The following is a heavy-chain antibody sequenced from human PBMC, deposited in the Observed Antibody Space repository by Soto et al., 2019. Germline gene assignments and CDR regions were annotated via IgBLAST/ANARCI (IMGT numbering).Heavy chain of an antibody. V-gene: IGHV3-23*01. Sequence: EVQLLESGGALEHPGGSLRLSCAAAGFAFSTYAMTWVRQTPGKGLEWVSVISGSGGSSYYAASVKGRFTISRDNSKNTLYLQMNSLKVEDTAVYYCAKCPVYYSTSTSGSRYFDSWGQGTLVTVS. J-gene: IGHJ4*02. CDR3: AKCPVYYSTSTSGSRYFDS. CDR1: GFAFSTYA. D-gene: IGHD6-6*01. CDR2: ISGSGGSS.